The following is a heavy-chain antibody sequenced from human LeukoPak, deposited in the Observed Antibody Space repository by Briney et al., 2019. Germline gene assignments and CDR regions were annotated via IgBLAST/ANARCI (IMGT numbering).Heavy chain of an antibody. CDR2: IYYSGST. D-gene: IGHD1-26*01. J-gene: IGHJ5*02. CDR3: AREDYSGSYKNWFDP. CDR1: GGSISSHY. V-gene: IGHV4-59*11. Sequence: SETLSLTCTVSGGSISSHYWSWIRQPPGKGLEWIGYIYYSGSTNYNPSLKSRVTISVDTSKNQFSLKLSSVTAADTAVYYCAREDYSGSYKNWFDPWGQGTLVTASS.